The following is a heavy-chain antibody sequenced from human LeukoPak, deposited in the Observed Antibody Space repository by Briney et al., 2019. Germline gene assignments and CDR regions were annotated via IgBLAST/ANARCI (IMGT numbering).Heavy chain of an antibody. CDR2: INHSGST. V-gene: IGHV4-34*01. Sequence: SETLSLTCAVYGGSFSGYYWSWIRQPPGKGLEWIGEINHSGSTNYNPSLKSRVTISVDTSKNQFSLKLSSVTAADTAVYYCARMGQFWMGYYNGCFDPWGKGTLVTVSS. J-gene: IGHJ5*02. CDR3: ARMGQFWMGYYNGCFDP. D-gene: IGHD3-3*01. CDR1: GGSFSGYY.